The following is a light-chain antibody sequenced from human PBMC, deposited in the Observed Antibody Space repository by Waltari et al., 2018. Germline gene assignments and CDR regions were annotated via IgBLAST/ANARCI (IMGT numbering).Light chain of an antibody. CDR3: CSYTTTTTWV. V-gene: IGLV2-14*03. CDR2: GVS. Sequence: QSALTQPASVSGSPGHSITIPCSGTGSAIGCCNYVSWYQQRPGKAPKLLIYGVSQRPSGVSDRFSGSKSGNRASLTISGLQAEDDSDYYCCSYTTTTTWVFGGGTKLTVL. CDR1: GSAIGCCNY. J-gene: IGLJ3*02.